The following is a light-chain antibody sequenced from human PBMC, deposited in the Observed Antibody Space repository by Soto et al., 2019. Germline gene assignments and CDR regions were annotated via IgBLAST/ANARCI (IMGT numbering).Light chain of an antibody. J-gene: IGLJ2*01. V-gene: IGLV2-14*01. CDR2: EVS. CDR1: SSDVGYYNY. Sequence: QSALTQPASVSGSPGQSITISCTGTSSDVGYYNYVSWYQQHPGKAPKLMIYEVSNRPSGVSNRFSGSKSGNTASLTISGLQAEDEADYCCSSYTSTDTLVFGGGTQLTVL. CDR3: SSYTSTDTLV.